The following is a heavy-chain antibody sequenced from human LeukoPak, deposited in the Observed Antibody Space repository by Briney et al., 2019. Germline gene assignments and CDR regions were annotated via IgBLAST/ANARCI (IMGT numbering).Heavy chain of an antibody. Sequence: ASQTLSLTCTVSGASISSDGFYWTWIRQLPGKGLEWIGYIYYTGFTYCKPSLKSRVTMSVDTSQNQFSLRMSSMTAADTAVYYCARAGLGIENYYYYMDVWGKGTTVTVSS. J-gene: IGHJ6*03. CDR2: IYYTGFT. D-gene: IGHD1-14*01. CDR3: ARAGLGIENYYYYMDV. V-gene: IGHV4-31*03. CDR1: GASISSDGFY.